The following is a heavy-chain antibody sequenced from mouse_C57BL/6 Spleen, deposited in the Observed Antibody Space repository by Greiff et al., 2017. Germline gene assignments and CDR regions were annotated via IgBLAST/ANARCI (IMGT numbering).Heavy chain of an antibody. CDR3: APITTEDYFDY. V-gene: IGHV1-82*01. J-gene: IGHJ2*01. CDR2: IYPGDGDT. Sequence: VQLQQSGPELVKPGASVKISCKASGYAFSSSWMNWVKQRPGKGLEWIGRIYPGDGDTNYNGKFKGKATLTADKSSSTAYMQLSSLTSEDSAVYFCAPITTEDYFDYWGQGTTLTVSS. D-gene: IGHD1-1*01. CDR1: GYAFSSSW.